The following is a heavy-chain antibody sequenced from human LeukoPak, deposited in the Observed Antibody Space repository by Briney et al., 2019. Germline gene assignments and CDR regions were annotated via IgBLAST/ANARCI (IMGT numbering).Heavy chain of an antibody. V-gene: IGHV3-30*18. Sequence: PGGSLRLSCAASGFTFSSYGMHWVRQAPGKGLEWVAVISYDGSNKYYADSVKGRFTISRDNSKNTLYLQMNSLRAEDTAMYYCAKRATLTDFDYWGQGTLVTVSS. CDR1: GFTFSSYG. CDR3: AKRATLTDFDY. D-gene: IGHD2/OR15-2a*01. J-gene: IGHJ4*02. CDR2: ISYDGSNK.